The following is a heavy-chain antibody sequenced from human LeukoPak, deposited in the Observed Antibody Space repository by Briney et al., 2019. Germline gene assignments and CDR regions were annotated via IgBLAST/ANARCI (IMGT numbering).Heavy chain of an antibody. D-gene: IGHD3-22*01. Sequence: GGSLRLSCAASGFTFSDYYMGWIRQAPGKGLEWVSYISSSGSTIYYADSVKGRFTISRDNAKNSLYLQMNSLRAEDTAVYYCARDDYYDSSGLDIWGQGTMVTVSS. V-gene: IGHV3-11*01. CDR1: GFTFSDYY. CDR2: ISSSGSTI. CDR3: ARDDYYDSSGLDI. J-gene: IGHJ3*02.